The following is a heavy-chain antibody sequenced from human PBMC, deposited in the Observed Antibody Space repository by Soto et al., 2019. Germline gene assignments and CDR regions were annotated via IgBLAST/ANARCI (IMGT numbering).Heavy chain of an antibody. J-gene: IGHJ5*02. CDR1: GGSISSYY. CDR2: IYYSGST. D-gene: IGHD4-17*01. V-gene: IGHV4-59*04. CDR3: ATLYGGTWFDP. Sequence: SETLSLTCTVSGGSISSYYWSWIRQPPGKGLEWIGYIYYSGSTYYNPSLKSRVTISVDTSKNQFSLKLSSVTAADTAVYYCATLYGGTWFDPWGQGTLVTVSS.